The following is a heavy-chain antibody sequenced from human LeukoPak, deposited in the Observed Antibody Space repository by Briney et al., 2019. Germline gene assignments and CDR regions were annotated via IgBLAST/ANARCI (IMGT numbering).Heavy chain of an antibody. CDR3: ANTFGVPTGTTDY. J-gene: IGHJ4*02. V-gene: IGHV3-21*01. CDR2: ISSSSSYI. D-gene: IGHD1-7*01. CDR1: GFTFSSYS. Sequence: PGGSLRLSCAASGFTFSSYSMNWVRQAPGKGLEWVSSISSSSSYIYYADSVKGRFTISRDNAKNSLYLQMNSLRAEDTAVYYCANTFGVPTGTTDYRGQGTLVTVSS.